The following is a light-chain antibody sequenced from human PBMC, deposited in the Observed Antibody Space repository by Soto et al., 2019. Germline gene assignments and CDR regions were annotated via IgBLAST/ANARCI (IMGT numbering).Light chain of an antibody. V-gene: IGLV1-40*01. Sequence: QSVLTQPPSVSGAPGQRVTISCTGSTSNIGAGYDVHWYQQLPGTAPKLLIYGNTIRPSGVPDRFSGSKSGTSASLAITGLQAEDEAYYYCQSYDSSLTGDVVFGGGTKRTVL. J-gene: IGLJ2*01. CDR2: GNT. CDR3: QSYDSSLTGDVV. CDR1: TSNIGAGYD.